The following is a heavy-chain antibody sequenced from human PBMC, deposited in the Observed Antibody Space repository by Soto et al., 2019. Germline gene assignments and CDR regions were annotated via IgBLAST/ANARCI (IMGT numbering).Heavy chain of an antibody. J-gene: IGHJ6*02. V-gene: IGHV1-18*01. CDR1: GYTFTSYT. CDR2: ISAYNGNT. D-gene: IGHD4-4*01. Sequence: GASVKVSCKASGYTFTSYTISWVRQAPGQGLEWMGWISAYNGNTNYAQKLQGKVTMTTNTSTSTAYMELRSLRSDDTAVYYCARGTVTTMRYYYYGMDVWGQGTTVTVSS. CDR3: ARGTVTTMRYYYYGMDV.